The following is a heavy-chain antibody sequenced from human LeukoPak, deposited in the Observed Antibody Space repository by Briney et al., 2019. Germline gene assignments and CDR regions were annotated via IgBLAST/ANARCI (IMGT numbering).Heavy chain of an antibody. V-gene: IGHV3-30*02. CDR2: IRYDGLNK. J-gene: IGHJ4*02. CDR1: GFTFSTHG. Sequence: GGSLRLSCEASGFTFSTHGMHWVRQAPGKGLEWVAYIRYDGLNKYYADSVKGRFTISRDNSKKTLYLQMNNLRAEDTAVYYCARRAYCSGDCYFKATLYYFDDWGQGTLVTVSS. D-gene: IGHD2-21*02. CDR3: ARRAYCSGDCYFKATLYYFDD.